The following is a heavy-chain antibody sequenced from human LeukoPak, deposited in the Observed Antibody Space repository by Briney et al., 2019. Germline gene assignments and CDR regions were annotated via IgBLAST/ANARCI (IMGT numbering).Heavy chain of an antibody. CDR3: VTAWYYYDSSGSYDAFDI. D-gene: IGHD3-22*01. CDR2: IKSDGSST. CDR1: GFTFSSYW. J-gene: IGHJ3*02. V-gene: IGHV3-74*01. Sequence: PGGSLRLSCAASGFTFSSYWMYWVRQAPGKGLVWVARIKSDGSSTSYADSVKGRFTISRDNAKNALYLQMNSLRAEDTAVYYCVTAWYYYDSSGSYDAFDIWGQGTMVSVSS.